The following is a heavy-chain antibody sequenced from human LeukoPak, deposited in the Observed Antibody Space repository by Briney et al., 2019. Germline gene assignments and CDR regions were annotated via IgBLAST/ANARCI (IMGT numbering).Heavy chain of an antibody. V-gene: IGHV1-24*01. D-gene: IGHD5-12*01. CDR2: FDPEDGET. J-gene: IGHJ4*02. CDR1: GGTFSSYA. Sequence: ASVKVSCKASGGTFSSYAISWVRQAPGQGLEWMGGFDPEDGETIYAQKFQGRVTMTEDTSTDTAYMELSSLRSEDTAVYYCATGQWLRPFDYWGQGTLVTVSS. CDR3: ATGQWLRPFDY.